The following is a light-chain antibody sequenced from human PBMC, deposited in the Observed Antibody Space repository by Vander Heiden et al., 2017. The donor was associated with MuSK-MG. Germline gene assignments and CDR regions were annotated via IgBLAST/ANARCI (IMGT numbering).Light chain of an antibody. CDR1: SSDVGRYDY. V-gene: IGLV2-8*01. J-gene: IGLJ2*01. CDR2: EVN. Sequence: QSALTQPPSASGSPGQSVTISCTGTSSDVGRYDYVSWYQQRPGEAPKLIIYEVNKRPSGVPDRFPGSKSGNTASLTVSGLQAEDEADYYCNSYSGSDTVIFGGGTKLTVL. CDR3: NSYSGSDTVI.